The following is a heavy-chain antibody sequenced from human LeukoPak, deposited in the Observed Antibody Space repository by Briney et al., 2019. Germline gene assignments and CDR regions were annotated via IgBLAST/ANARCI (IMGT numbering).Heavy chain of an antibody. J-gene: IGHJ3*02. CDR2: INPSGGST. CDR1: GYTFTSYY. D-gene: IGHD6-19*01. Sequence: ASVKVSCKASGYTFTSYYIHWVRQAPGQGLEWMGIINPSGGSTSYAQKFQGRVTMTRDTSTSTVYMELSSLRPEDTAVYYCARAVAGHDAFDIWGQGTMVTVSS. V-gene: IGHV1-46*01. CDR3: ARAVAGHDAFDI.